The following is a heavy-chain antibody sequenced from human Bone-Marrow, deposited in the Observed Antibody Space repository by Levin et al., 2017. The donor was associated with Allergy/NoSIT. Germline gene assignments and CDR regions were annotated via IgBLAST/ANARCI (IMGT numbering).Heavy chain of an antibody. CDR2: IYTSGST. CDR1: GGSISSYY. Sequence: SETLSLTCTVSGGSISSYYWSWIRQPAGKGLEWIGRIYTSGSTNYNPSLKSRVTMSVDTSKNQFSLKLSSVTAADTAVYYCASGYYDFWSGYTDAFDIWGQGTMVTVSS. J-gene: IGHJ3*02. D-gene: IGHD3-3*01. CDR3: ASGYYDFWSGYTDAFDI. V-gene: IGHV4-4*07.